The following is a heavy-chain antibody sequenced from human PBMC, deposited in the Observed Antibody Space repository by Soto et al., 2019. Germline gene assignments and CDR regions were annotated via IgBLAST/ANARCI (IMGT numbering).Heavy chain of an antibody. V-gene: IGHV1-8*01. CDR2: MNPNSGNT. Sequence: ASVKVSCKASGYTFTSYDINWVRQATGQGLEWMGWMNPNSGNTGYAQKFQGRVTRTRNTSISTAYMELSSLRSEDTAVYYCATTSEVVPAARFDYWGQGTLVTVSS. D-gene: IGHD2-2*01. CDR3: ATTSEVVPAARFDY. CDR1: GYTFTSYD. J-gene: IGHJ4*02.